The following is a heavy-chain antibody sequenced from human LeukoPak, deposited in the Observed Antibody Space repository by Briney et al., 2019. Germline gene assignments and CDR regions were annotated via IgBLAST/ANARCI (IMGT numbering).Heavy chain of an antibody. CDR3: ARDRPHYGNTHLFDP. CDR1: GFSFSRHW. D-gene: IGHD3-10*01. Sequence: GGSLRLSCAASGFSFSRHWMSWVRQAPGKGLEWVANIKQDGSEKYYVDPVKGRFTISRDNAKNSLYLQMNSLRAEDTAVYYCARDRPHYGNTHLFDPWGQGTLVTVSS. J-gene: IGHJ5*02. CDR2: IKQDGSEK. V-gene: IGHV3-7*01.